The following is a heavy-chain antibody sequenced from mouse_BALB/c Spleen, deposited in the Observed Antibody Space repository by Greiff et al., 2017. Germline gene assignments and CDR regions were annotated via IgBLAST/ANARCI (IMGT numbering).Heavy chain of an antibody. Sequence: EVQLQESGPELVKPGASVKMSCKASGYTFTSYVMHWVKQKPGQGLEWIGYINPYNDGTKYNEKFKGKATLTSDKSSSTAYMELSSLTSEDSAVYYCASAHYYGSSYEDYWGQGTTLTVSS. J-gene: IGHJ2*01. V-gene: IGHV1-14*01. CDR3: ASAHYYGSSYEDY. D-gene: IGHD1-1*01. CDR2: INPYNDGT. CDR1: GYTFTSYV.